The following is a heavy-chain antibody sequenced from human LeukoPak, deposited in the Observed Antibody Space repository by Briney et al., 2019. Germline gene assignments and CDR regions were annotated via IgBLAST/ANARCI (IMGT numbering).Heavy chain of an antibody. Sequence: SETPPLTCTVSGGSISSSSNYWGWIRQPPGKGLEWIGSVYFSGSTYYNPSLKSRVTISLDTSKNHFSLKLRSVTAADTAVYYCARLGSTWFGGGDWFDPWGQGTLVTVSS. D-gene: IGHD3-10*01. CDR2: VYFSGST. CDR3: ARLGSTWFGGGDWFDP. CDR1: GGSISSSSNY. V-gene: IGHV4-39*02. J-gene: IGHJ5*02.